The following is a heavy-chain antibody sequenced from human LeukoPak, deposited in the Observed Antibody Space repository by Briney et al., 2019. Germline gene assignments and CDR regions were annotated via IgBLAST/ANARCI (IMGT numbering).Heavy chain of an antibody. V-gene: IGHV3-64D*06. Sequence: GGSLSLSCAASGFTFSSYTMNWVRQAAGKGLEYFSGINNNGDNTYYSDSVKARLTISRDNFKNTLCLQMTSLRNEDTAVYYCVKTMVTFGGVIRTDAFDIWGQGTMVTVS. CDR2: INNNGDNT. J-gene: IGHJ3*02. CDR3: VKTMVTFGGVIRTDAFDI. CDR1: GFTFSSYT. D-gene: IGHD3-16*01.